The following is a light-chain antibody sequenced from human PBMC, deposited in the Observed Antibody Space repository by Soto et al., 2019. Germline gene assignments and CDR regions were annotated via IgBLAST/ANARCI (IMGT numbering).Light chain of an antibody. CDR1: SSDVGGYNY. CDR2: EVT. Sequence: QSVLTQPPSASGSPGQSVTISCTGTSSDVGGYNYVSWYQQYPGRAPKLMIYEVTKRPSGVPDRFSGSKSGNTAFLTVSGLQAEDEADYYCSSYAASNNFYFVFGGGT. V-gene: IGLV2-8*01. CDR3: SSYAASNNFYFV. J-gene: IGLJ3*02.